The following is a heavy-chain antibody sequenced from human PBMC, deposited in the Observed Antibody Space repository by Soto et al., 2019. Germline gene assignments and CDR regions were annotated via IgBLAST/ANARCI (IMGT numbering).Heavy chain of an antibody. CDR1: YGSISSGGYY. J-gene: IGHJ4*02. Sequence: SETLSLTCTGSYGSISSGGYYWSWIRQRPGKGLEWIGYIYYNGSPYYNPSLRSRVSTSVDRSNNQFSLELTSVTAADTAVYFCARQNPYSSASYYFDVWGPGTLVTVSS. D-gene: IGHD6-19*01. V-gene: IGHV4-31*03. CDR2: IYYNGSP. CDR3: ARQNPYSSASYYFDV.